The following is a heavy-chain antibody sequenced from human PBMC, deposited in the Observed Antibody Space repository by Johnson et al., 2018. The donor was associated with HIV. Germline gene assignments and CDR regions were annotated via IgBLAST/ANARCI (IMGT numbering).Heavy chain of an antibody. J-gene: IGHJ3*02. CDR2: IYSGGST. V-gene: IGHV3-66*01. CDR1: GFTFSTYV. Sequence: VQLVESGGGLIQPGGSLRLSCAASGFTFSTYVMTWVRQAPGKGLEWVSVIYSGGSTYHADSVKGRFTISRDNSKNTVYLQMNSLRAEDTAVYYCARVRGGTGHGAFDIWGQGTMVTVSS. CDR3: ARVRGGTGHGAFDI.